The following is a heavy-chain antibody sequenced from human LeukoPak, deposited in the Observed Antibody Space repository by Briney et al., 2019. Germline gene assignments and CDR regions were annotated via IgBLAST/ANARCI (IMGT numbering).Heavy chain of an antibody. V-gene: IGHV4-59*01. D-gene: IGHD3-10*01. CDR2: IYSSGNT. CDR1: GGSMSGYY. CDR3: ARTDYYDSGDY. J-gene: IGHJ4*02. Sequence: SETLSLTCSVSGGSMSGYYWSWIRQSPGKGPVWIGYIYSSGNTNYNPSLKSRVTISVDTSKNQFSLKLSSVTAADTAVYYCARTDYYDSGDYWGQGTLVTVSA.